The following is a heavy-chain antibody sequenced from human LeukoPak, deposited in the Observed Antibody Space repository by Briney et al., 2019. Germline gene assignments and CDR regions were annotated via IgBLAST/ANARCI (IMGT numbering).Heavy chain of an antibody. CDR2: ISYDGSNK. J-gene: IGHJ4*02. CDR3: ARDRGSYSPLDY. Sequence: GGSLRLSCAASGFTFSSYAMHWVRQAPGKGLEWVAVISYDGSNKYYADSVKGRFTISRDNSKNTLYLQMNSLRAEDTAVYYCARDRGSYSPLDYWGQGTLVTVSS. CDR1: GFTFSSYA. V-gene: IGHV3-30-3*01. D-gene: IGHD1-26*01.